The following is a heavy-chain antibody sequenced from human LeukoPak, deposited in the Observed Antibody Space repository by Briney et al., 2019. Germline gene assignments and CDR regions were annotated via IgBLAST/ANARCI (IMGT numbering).Heavy chain of an antibody. J-gene: IGHJ6*03. CDR1: GGSISSSSYY. CDR3: ARRGIAARSNYYYMDV. D-gene: IGHD6-6*01. CDR2: IYYSGST. V-gene: IGHV4-39*01. Sequence: SETLSLTCTVSGGSISSSSYYWGWIRLPPGKGLEWIGSIYYSGSTYYNPSLKSRVTISVDTSKNQFSLKLSSVTAADTAVYYCARRGIAARSNYYYMDVWGKGTTVTVSS.